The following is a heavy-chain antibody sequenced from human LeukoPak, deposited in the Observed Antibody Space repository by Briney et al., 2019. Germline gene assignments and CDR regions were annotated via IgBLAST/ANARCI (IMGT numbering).Heavy chain of an antibody. Sequence: AAVKVSCKASGYTFTSYDINWVRQATGQGLEWMGWMNPNSGNTGYAQKFQGRVTMTRNTSISTAYMELSSLRSEDTAVYYCARCSRDGYNLAFCDAFDIWGQGTMVTVSS. CDR1: GYTFTSYD. D-gene: IGHD5-24*01. CDR3: ARCSRDGYNLAFCDAFDI. CDR2: MNPNSGNT. J-gene: IGHJ3*02. V-gene: IGHV1-8*01.